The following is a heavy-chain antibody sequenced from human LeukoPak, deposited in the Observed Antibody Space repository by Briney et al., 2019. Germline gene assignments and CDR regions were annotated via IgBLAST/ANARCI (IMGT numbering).Heavy chain of an antibody. J-gene: IGHJ6*02. CDR3: ARGDVGATLDFYYFDMDV. CDR2: INHSGST. D-gene: IGHD1-26*01. V-gene: IGHV4-34*01. CDR1: GGSFSGYY. Sequence: SETLSLTCAVYGGSFSGYYWSWIRQPPGKGLEWIGEINHSGSTNYNPSLKSRVTISVDTSKNQFSPKLSSVTAADTAVYHCARGDVGATLDFYYFDMDVWGRGTTVTVSS.